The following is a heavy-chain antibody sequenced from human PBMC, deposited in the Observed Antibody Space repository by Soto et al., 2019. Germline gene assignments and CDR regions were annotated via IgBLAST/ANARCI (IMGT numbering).Heavy chain of an antibody. Sequence: LSLTFSVSGDSIGIYYWSWVRQPPGKGLEWLGFVHYSGSTQYNPSLKGRVTMLVDTSKNQLSLKLRSVTAADTAVYYCARESEGGNLHDWFDPWGQGILVTVSS. J-gene: IGHJ5*02. CDR2: VHYSGST. CDR3: ARESEGGNLHDWFDP. D-gene: IGHD3-16*01. CDR1: GDSIGIYY. V-gene: IGHV4-59*01.